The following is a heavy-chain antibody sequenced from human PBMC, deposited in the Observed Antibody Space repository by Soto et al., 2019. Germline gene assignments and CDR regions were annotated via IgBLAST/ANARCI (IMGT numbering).Heavy chain of an antibody. CDR3: ARHSSGYYYYYYGMDV. J-gene: IGHJ6*02. CDR2: IYPGDSDT. CDR1: GYSFTSYW. V-gene: IGHV5-51*01. Sequence: GESRKISCKGSGYSFTSYWIGWVRQMPGKGLEWMGIIYPGDSDTRYSPSFQGQVTISADKSISTAYLQWSSLKASDTAMYYCARHSSGYYYYYYGMDVWGQGTTVTVSS. D-gene: IGHD3-22*01.